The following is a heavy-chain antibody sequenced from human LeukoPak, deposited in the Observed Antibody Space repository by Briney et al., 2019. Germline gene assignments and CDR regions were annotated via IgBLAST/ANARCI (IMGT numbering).Heavy chain of an antibody. V-gene: IGHV1-18*01. D-gene: IGHD2-2*03. CDR2: IRVYNGDT. J-gene: IGHJ4*02. Sequence: ASVKVSCKASGYTFTSYGISWVRQAPGQGLEWMRWIRVYNGDTNYAQKLQGRVTMTTDTSTSTAYMELRSLRSDDTAVYYCATGYCSSTNCRIDYWGQGTLVTVSS. CDR3: ATGYCSSTNCRIDY. CDR1: GYTFTSYG.